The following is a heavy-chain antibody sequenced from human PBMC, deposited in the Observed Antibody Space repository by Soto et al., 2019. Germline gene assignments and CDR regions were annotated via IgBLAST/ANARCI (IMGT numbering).Heavy chain of an antibody. J-gene: IGHJ4*02. CDR1: GGSINRSNYY. CDR2: IYYNGNA. V-gene: IGHV4-39*01. CDR3: ARHFVAVVIKGWGY. Sequence: QLQLQESGPGLVKPSETLSLSCSVSGGSINRSNYYWDWIRQPPGKGREWIGTIYYNGNAYYNPSLKSGVTMSVDTSKNQFSLKLISVTAADTAVYYCARHFVAVVIKGWGYWGQGTLVTVSS. D-gene: IGHD3-22*01.